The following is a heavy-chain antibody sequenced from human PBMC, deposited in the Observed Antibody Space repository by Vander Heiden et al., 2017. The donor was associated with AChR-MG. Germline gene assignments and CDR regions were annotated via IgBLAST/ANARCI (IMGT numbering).Heavy chain of an antibody. J-gene: IGHJ6*03. Sequence: EVQLVESGGGLIQPGGSLRLSCAASGFNVGGSYMTWVRQAPGKGLECVSVIYIGDTTYYADSVKGRFTISRDTSTNTVFLQLNSLRAEDTAVYYCARDPDDPYYFHIVVWGKGTKGIVSS. CDR3: ARDPDDPYYFHIVV. CDR1: GFNVGGSY. V-gene: IGHV3-53*01. CDR2: IYIGDTT. D-gene: IGHD1-1*01.